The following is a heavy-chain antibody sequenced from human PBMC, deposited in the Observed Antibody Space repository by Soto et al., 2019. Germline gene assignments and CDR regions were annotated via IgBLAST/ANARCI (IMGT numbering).Heavy chain of an antibody. CDR2: ISWNSGSI. V-gene: IGHV3-9*01. J-gene: IGHJ6*02. D-gene: IGHD6-13*01. Sequence: GGSLRLSCAASGFTFDDYAMHWVRQAPGKGLEWVSGISWNSGSIGYADSVKGRFTISRDNAKNSLYLQMNSLRAEDTALYYCAKDMKGIGSSSYYYGMDVWGQGTTVTVSS. CDR1: GFTFDDYA. CDR3: AKDMKGIGSSSYYYGMDV.